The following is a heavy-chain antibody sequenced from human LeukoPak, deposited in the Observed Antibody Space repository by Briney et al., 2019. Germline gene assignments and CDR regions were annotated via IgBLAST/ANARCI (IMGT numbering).Heavy chain of an antibody. D-gene: IGHD5-12*01. J-gene: IGHJ6*03. CDR2: ISSSSSYI. CDR3: AREWQPGYMDV. CDR1: GFTFSSYW. V-gene: IGHV3-21*01. Sequence: GGSLRHSCAASGFTFSSYWMSWVRQAPGKGLEWVSSISSSSSYIYYADSVKGRFTISRDNAKNSLYLQMNSLRAEDTAVYYCAREWQPGYMDVWGKGTTVTVSS.